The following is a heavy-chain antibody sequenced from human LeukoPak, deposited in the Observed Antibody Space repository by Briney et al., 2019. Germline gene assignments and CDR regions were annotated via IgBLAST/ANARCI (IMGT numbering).Heavy chain of an antibody. CDR3: THGGATYDILTGSYRVGVFDI. CDR1: GFSLRTSGVG. CDR2: IFSDVDK. J-gene: IGHJ3*02. V-gene: IGHV2-5*02. D-gene: IGHD3-9*01. Sequence: KESGPTLVKPTQTLTLTCTFSGFSLRTSGVGVGWIRQPPVKALEWLALIFSDVDKRYSPSLKSRLTITKDTSKYQVVLTLTNMDPVDTATYYCTHGGATYDILTGSYRVGVFDIWGQGTMVTVSS.